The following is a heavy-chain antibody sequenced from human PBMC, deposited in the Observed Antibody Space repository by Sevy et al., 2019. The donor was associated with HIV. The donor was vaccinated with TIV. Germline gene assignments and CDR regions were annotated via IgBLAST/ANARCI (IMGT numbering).Heavy chain of an antibody. CDR3: AKDKFYSGGSCCDAFDI. CDR2: ISGSGGST. Sequence: GGSLRLSCAASGFTFSSYAMSWVRQAPGKGLEWVSAISGSGGSTYYADSVKGRFTISRDNSKNTLYLQMKSLRAEDTAVYYCAKDKFYSGGSCCDAFDIWGQGTMVTVSS. CDR1: GFTFSSYA. V-gene: IGHV3-23*01. J-gene: IGHJ3*02. D-gene: IGHD2-15*01.